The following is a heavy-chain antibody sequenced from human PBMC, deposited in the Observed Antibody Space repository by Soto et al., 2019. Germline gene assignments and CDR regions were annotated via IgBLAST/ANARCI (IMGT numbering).Heavy chain of an antibody. V-gene: IGHV3-74*01. CDR3: ARGEWLDYFDY. Sequence: PGGSLRLSCAASGFTFDGYAMQWVRQAPGKGLVWLSHINSDGSTIVYADSVKGRFTISRDNAKNKLYLQMNSLRVEDTAVYYCARGEWLDYFDYWGQGTLVTVSS. CDR1: GFTFDGYA. J-gene: IGHJ4*02. D-gene: IGHD6-19*01. CDR2: INSDGSTI.